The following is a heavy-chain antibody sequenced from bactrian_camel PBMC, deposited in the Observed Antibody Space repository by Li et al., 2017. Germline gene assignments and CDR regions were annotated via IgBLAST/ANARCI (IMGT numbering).Heavy chain of an antibody. CDR3: VADRRLPTAEPIASSPCSLFLDTLPGPTTH. J-gene: IGHJ4*01. V-gene: IGHV3S42*01. Sequence: VESGGGLVQPGESLRLSCAASGFALSSYAMSWVRQAPGKGLEWVSGMYSGDGSTGYGDSVKGRFTISVDNARNALYLQMNNLEPEDTATYYCVADRRLPTAEPIASSPCSLFLDTLPGPTTHSGQGTQVTVS. D-gene: IGHD4*01. CDR1: GFALSSYA. CDR2: MYSGDGST.